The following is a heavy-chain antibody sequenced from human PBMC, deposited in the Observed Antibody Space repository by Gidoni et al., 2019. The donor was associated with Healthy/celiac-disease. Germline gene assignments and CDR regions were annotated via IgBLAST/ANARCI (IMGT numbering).Heavy chain of an antibody. V-gene: IGHV4-30-2*01. CDR2: IYHSGST. D-gene: IGHD1-26*01. CDR3: ASDSGSYYGIS. Sequence: QLQLQESGSGLVKPSQTLSLTSAVSGGPISSGGYSWSWIRQPPGKGLEWIGYIYHSGSTYYNPSLKSRVTISVDRSKNQFSLKLSSVTAADTAVYYCASDSGSYYGISWGQGTLVTVSS. CDR1: GGPISSGGYS. J-gene: IGHJ5*02.